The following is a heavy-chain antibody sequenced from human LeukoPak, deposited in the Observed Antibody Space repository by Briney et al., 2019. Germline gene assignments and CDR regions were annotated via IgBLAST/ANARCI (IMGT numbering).Heavy chain of an antibody. V-gene: IGHV1-69*13. CDR3: ARDEPGYSGYDVNYYYYGMDV. D-gene: IGHD5-12*01. Sequence: SVKVSCKASGGTFSSYAISWVRQAPGQGLEWMGGIIPIFGTANYAQKFQGRVTITADESTSTAYMELSSLRSEDTAVYYCARDEPGYSGYDVNYYYYGMDVWGQGTTVTVSS. J-gene: IGHJ6*02. CDR2: IIPIFGTA. CDR1: GGTFSSYA.